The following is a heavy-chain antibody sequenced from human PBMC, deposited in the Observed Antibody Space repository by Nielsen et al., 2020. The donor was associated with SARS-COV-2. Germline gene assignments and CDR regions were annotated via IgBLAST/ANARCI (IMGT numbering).Heavy chain of an antibody. J-gene: IGHJ3*02. CDR2: IYSGGST. CDR1: GFTVSSNY. V-gene: IGHV3-66*01. D-gene: IGHD2-2*02. CDR3: ARSPMGPAAIYHAFDI. Sequence: GESLKISCAASGFTVSSNYMSWVRQAPGKGLEWVSVIYSGGSTYYADSVKGRFTISRDNSKNTLYLQMNSLRAEDTAVYYCARSPMGPAAIYHAFDIWGQGTMVTVSS.